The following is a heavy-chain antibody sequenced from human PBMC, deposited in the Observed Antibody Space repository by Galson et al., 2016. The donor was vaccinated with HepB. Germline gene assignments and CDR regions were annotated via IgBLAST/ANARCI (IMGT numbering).Heavy chain of an antibody. V-gene: IGHV3-23*01. D-gene: IGHD6-6*01. CDR1: GFTFSSYA. J-gene: IGHJ4*02. Sequence: SLRLSCAASGFTFSSYAMSWVRQAPGKGLEWVSTITDSGGSTYHADSVKGRFTISRDNSKKTRYLQMNSLRVEDTAGYYCAKGRGGSSSYHFEYWGQGTLVTVSS. CDR2: ITDSGGST. CDR3: AKGRGGSSSYHFEY.